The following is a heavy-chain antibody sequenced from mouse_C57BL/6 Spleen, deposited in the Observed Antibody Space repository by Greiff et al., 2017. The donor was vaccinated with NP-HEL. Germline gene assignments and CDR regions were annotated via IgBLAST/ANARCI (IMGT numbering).Heavy chain of an antibody. CDR2: IHPNSGST. D-gene: IGHD1-1*01. J-gene: IGHJ2*01. Sequence: VQLQQPGAELVKPGASVKLSCKASGYTFTSYWMHWVKQRPGQGLEWIGMIHPNSGSTNYNEKFKSKATLTVDKSSSTAYMQLSSLTSEDSAVYYCARSRITTVVAPYYWGQGTTLTVSS. CDR1: GYTFTSYW. V-gene: IGHV1-64*01. CDR3: ARSRITTVVAPYY.